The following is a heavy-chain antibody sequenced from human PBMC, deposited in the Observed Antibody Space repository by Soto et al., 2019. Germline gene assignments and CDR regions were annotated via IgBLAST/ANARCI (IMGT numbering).Heavy chain of an antibody. Sequence: QVQLQQWGAGLLKPSETLSLTCAVYGGSFSGYYWSWIRQPPGKGLEWIGEINHSGSTNYNPSLKSRVTLSVDTSKNQFSLKLSSVTAADTAVYYCARGRRYSSSWALFDPWGQGTLVTVSS. CDR1: GGSFSGYY. V-gene: IGHV4-34*01. CDR2: INHSGST. J-gene: IGHJ5*02. D-gene: IGHD6-13*01. CDR3: ARGRRYSSSWALFDP.